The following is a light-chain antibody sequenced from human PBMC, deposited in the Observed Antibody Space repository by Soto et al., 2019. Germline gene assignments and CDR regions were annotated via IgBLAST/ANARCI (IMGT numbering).Light chain of an antibody. J-gene: IGKJ1*01. CDR2: GAS. Sequence: PGERVTLSCRASQSVSSSYVTWYQQKPGQAPRLLIYGASTRATGIPARFSGSGSGTDFTLTISSLQPEDFAVYYCQQDYNLPWTFGQGTKVDIK. CDR3: QQDYNLPWT. V-gene: IGKV3D-7*01. CDR1: QSVSSSY.